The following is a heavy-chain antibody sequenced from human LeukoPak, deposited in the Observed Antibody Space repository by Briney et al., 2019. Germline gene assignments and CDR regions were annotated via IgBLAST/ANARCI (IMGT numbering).Heavy chain of an antibody. CDR1: GFTFSSYG. D-gene: IGHD5-18*01. CDR3: ARDFWPVDTAVDY. V-gene: IGHV3-33*01. J-gene: IGHJ4*02. Sequence: GGSLRLSCAASGFTFSSYGMHWVRQAPGRGLEWVAVIWYDGSNKYYADSVKGRFTISRDNSKNTLYLQMNSLRAEDTAVYYCARDFWPVDTAVDYWGQGTLVTVSS. CDR2: IWYDGSNK.